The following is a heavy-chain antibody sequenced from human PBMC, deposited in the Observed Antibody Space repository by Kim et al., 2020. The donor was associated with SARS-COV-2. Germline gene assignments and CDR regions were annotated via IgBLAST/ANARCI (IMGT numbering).Heavy chain of an antibody. Sequence: GGSLRLSCAASGFTFSSYEMNWVRQAPGKGLEWVSYISSSGSTIYYADSVKGLFTISRDNAKNSLYLQMNSLRAEDTAVYYCARVHGSRRHQGNGHYWGQGTLVTVSS. CDR1: GFTFSSYE. J-gene: IGHJ4*02. CDR3: ARVHGSRRHQGNGHY. CDR2: ISSSGSTI. V-gene: IGHV3-48*03. D-gene: IGHD2-8*01.